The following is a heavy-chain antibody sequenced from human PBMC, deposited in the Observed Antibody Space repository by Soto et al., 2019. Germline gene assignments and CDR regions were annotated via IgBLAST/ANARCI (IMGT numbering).Heavy chain of an antibody. CDR3: ARAPSAAVPDD. D-gene: IGHD6-13*01. V-gene: IGHV3-21*02. CDR2: ISSSSTYR. Sequence: EVQLVESGGGLVKPGGSLTLSCAASGFAFSGYAMYWVRQAPGKGLEWVSTISSSSTYRYYGDSVKGRFTISRDNAKKSLSLQMNRLSAEDTAVYYCARAPSAAVPDDWGQGTLVIVSS. J-gene: IGHJ4*02. CDR1: GFAFSGYA.